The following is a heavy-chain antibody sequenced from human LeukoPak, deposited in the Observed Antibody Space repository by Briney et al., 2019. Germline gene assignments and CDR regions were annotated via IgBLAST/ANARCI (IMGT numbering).Heavy chain of an antibody. D-gene: IGHD1-14*01. J-gene: IGHJ4*02. V-gene: IGHV4-59*08. CDR2: IHNSGRT. Sequence: PGGSLRLSCAASGFTFSRYAMHWVRQAPGKGLEWIGYIHNSGRTNYNPSLKSRVTGFVDTSKNQVSLRLSSVTAADTAVYYCARHGTISSESYFDYWGQGALVTVSS. CDR1: GFTFSRYA. CDR3: ARHGTISSESYFDY.